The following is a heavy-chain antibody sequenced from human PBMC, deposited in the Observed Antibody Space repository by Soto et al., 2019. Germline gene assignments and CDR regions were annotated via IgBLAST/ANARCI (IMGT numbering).Heavy chain of an antibody. CDR1: GYTFTSYD. J-gene: IGHJ6*03. CDR2: MNPNSGNT. D-gene: IGHD3-3*01. CDR3: ARGRRTLKRTTQNVLRFLDYYYMDV. V-gene: IGHV1-8*01. Sequence: ASVKVSCKASGYTFTSYDINWVRQATGQGLEWMGWMNPNSGNTGYAQKFQGRVTMTRNTSISTAYMELSSLRSEDTAVYYCARGRRTLKRTTQNVLRFLDYYYMDVWGKGTTVTVSS.